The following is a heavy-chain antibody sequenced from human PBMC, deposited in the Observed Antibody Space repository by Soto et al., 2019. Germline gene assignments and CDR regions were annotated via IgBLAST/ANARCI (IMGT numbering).Heavy chain of an antibody. Sequence: SETLSLTCTVSGASITQYYWNWIRQSPGKGLEWIVSVSSTGSTVFNPSLTSRVTVSLDTSKNQFSLTLNSVTAADTAVYYCARRYGASFDYWGQGTLVTVS. CDR1: GASITQYY. J-gene: IGHJ4*02. V-gene: IGHV4-59*01. CDR2: VSSTGST. CDR3: ARRYGASFDY. D-gene: IGHD4-17*01.